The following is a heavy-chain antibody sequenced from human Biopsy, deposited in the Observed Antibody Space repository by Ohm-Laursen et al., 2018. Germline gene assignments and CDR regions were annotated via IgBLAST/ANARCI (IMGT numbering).Heavy chain of an antibody. V-gene: IGHV1-69*13. CDR2: RIPYFNTI. D-gene: IGHD2/OR15-2a*01. J-gene: IGHJ3*01. CDR3: VGGQRGPPIGVTVPGDAFDL. Sequence: EASVKVSCKASGVTFDTYAFGWVRQAPGQGLEWMGGRIPYFNTIYYARNFQDRAVITADRSARTTDMQLRGLRPDDTAVYYCVGGQRGPPIGVTVPGDAFDLWGPGTMVTVSP. CDR1: GVTFDTYA.